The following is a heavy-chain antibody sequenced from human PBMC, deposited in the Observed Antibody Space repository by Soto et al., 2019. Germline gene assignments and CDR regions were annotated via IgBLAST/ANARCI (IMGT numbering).Heavy chain of an antibody. CDR2: ISYDGSNK. CDR1: GFTFSYFA. J-gene: IGHJ4*02. Sequence: QVQLVESGGGVVQPGRSLRLSCAASGFTFSYFAMHWVRQTPGKGLEWVALISYDGSNKYYADSVKGRFTISRDNSKNTLYLQMNSLRAQDTAVYYCARGLDVYILDYWGQGTLVTVSS. D-gene: IGHD4-17*01. CDR3: ARGLDVYILDY. V-gene: IGHV3-30-3*01.